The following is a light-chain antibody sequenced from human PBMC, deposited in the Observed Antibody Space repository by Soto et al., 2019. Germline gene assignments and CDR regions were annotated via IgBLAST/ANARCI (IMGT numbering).Light chain of an antibody. CDR2: GAS. Sequence: EIMLKMSPATLSVSTGERATLSCMASQSVSSNLAWYQQKPGQAPRLLIYGASTRATGIPARFSGSGSGTEFTLTICRLEPEDFAVYYCEQYGSLPFTFCGGTMADIK. CDR3: EQYGSLPFT. V-gene: IGKV3D-15*02. J-gene: IGKJ4*01. CDR1: QSVSSN.